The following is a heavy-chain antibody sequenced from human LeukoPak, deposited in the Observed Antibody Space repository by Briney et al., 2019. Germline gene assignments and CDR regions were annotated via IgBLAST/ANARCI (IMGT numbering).Heavy chain of an antibody. CDR1: GGSFSGYY. J-gene: IGHJ6*02. V-gene: IGHV4-34*01. D-gene: IGHD2-2*01. CDR2: IYFSGST. Sequence: PSETLSLTCAVYGGSFSGYYWSWIRQPPGKGLEWIGSIYFSGSTYSNPSLKSRVTISVDTTKNQFSLQLSSVTAADTAMYYCARLGSYCFSASCYSGMDVWGQGTTVTVSS. CDR3: ARLGSYCFSASCYSGMDV.